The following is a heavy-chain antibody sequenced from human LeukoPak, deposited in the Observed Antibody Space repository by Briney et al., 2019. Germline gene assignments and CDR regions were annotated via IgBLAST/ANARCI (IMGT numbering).Heavy chain of an antibody. J-gene: IGHJ3*02. V-gene: IGHV4-4*09. Sequence: PSETLSLTCTVSGGSLSSYYWSWIRQPPGKGLEWIGYIYTSGSTNYNPSLKSRVTISVDTSKNQFSLKLSSVTAADTAVYYCARHVEEQQPDAFDIWGQGTMVTVSS. CDR1: GGSLSSYY. D-gene: IGHD6-13*01. CDR2: IYTSGST. CDR3: ARHVEEQQPDAFDI.